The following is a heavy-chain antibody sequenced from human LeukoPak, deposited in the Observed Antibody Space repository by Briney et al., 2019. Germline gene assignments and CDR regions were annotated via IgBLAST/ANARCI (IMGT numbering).Heavy chain of an antibody. CDR2: ISSSGSTI. CDR1: GFTFSSYW. CDR3: ARESSSTSWRWFDP. V-gene: IGHV3-48*04. Sequence: GGSLRLSCAASGFTFSSYWMSWVRQAPGKGLEWVSYISSSGSTIYYADSVKGRFTISRDNAKNSLYLQMNSLRAEDTAVYYCARESSSTSWRWFDPWGQGTLVTVSS. J-gene: IGHJ5*02. D-gene: IGHD2-2*01.